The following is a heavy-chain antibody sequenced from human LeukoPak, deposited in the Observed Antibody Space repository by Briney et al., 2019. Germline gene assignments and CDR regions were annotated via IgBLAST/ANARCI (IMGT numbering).Heavy chain of an antibody. CDR2: IKQDGSEK. V-gene: IGHV3-7*03. CDR3: AKRSLWFGELSWFDP. Sequence: GGSLRLSCAASGFTFSSYWMSWVRQAPGKRLEWVANIKQDGSEKYYVDSVKGRFTISRDNAKNSLYLQMNSLRAEDTAVYYCAKRSLWFGELSWFDPWGQGTLVTVSS. CDR1: GFTFSSYW. D-gene: IGHD3-10*01. J-gene: IGHJ5*02.